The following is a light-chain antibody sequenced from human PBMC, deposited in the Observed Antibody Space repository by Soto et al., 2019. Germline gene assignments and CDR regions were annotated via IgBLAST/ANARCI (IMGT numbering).Light chain of an antibody. Sequence: DSVMTQSPLSLPVTPGEPASISCRSSQSLLHSNGYNYLDWYLQKPGQSPQLLIYLGSNRASGVPDRFIGSGSGKEFTLRSSSVEAEDVGVYYCMQALETPPWTFGEGTKVEIK. CDR2: LGS. J-gene: IGKJ1*01. V-gene: IGKV2-28*01. CDR3: MQALETPPWT. CDR1: QSLLHSNGYNY.